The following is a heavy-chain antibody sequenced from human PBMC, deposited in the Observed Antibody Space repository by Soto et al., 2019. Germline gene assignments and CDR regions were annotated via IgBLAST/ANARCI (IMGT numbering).Heavy chain of an antibody. CDR3: AKDPNGDYVGGFEF. D-gene: IGHD4-17*01. CDR2: ISWNSVAV. J-gene: IGHJ3*01. Sequence: LRLSCAASGFTFDDYAMHWVRQVPGKGLEWVSGISWNSVAVAYADSVKGRFTISRDNAKNSLSLQMSSLRTEDTAFYHCAKDPNGDYVGGFEFWGPGTMVTVSS. CDR1: GFTFDDYA. V-gene: IGHV3-9*01.